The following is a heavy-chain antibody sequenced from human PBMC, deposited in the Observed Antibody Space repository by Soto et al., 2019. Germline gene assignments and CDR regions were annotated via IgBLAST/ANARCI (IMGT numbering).Heavy chain of an antibody. V-gene: IGHV3-48*02. Sequence: PGGSLRLSCAASGFTFSSYSMNWVRQAPGKGLEWVSYISSSSSTIYYADSVKGRFTISRDNAKNSLYLQMNSLRDEDTAVYYCARDHYGGNLYGMDVWGQGTTVTVSS. CDR3: ARDHYGGNLYGMDV. CDR1: GFTFSSYS. J-gene: IGHJ6*02. D-gene: IGHD2-21*02. CDR2: ISSSSSTI.